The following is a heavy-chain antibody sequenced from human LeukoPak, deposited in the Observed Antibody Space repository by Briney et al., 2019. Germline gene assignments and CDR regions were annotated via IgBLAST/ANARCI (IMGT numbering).Heavy chain of an antibody. J-gene: IGHJ4*02. Sequence: GESLKISCKGSGYSFTSYWIGWGRQMPGKVLEWMGIIYPGDSNTRYSPSFQGQVTISADKSISTAYLQWSSMKDSDTAMYYCARLPGYYYDSSGYYVDYWGQGTLVTASS. CDR2: IYPGDSNT. V-gene: IGHV5-51*01. D-gene: IGHD3-22*01. CDR1: GYSFTSYW. CDR3: ARLPGYYYDSSGYYVDY.